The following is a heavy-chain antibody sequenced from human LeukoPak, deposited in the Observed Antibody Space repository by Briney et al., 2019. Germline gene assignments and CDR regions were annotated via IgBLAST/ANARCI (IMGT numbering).Heavy chain of an antibody. CDR2: ISTYGHTS. J-gene: IGHJ4*02. Sequence: GGTLRLSCADSGFTFSTYSMNWVRQAPGKGLEWVSYISTYGHTSYYADSVKGRFTISRDNAKNSLYLQMNSLRAEDTAVYYCAREREHDYGTDYWGQGTLVTVSS. CDR3: AREREHDYGTDY. V-gene: IGHV3-48*01. CDR1: GFTFSTYS. D-gene: IGHD4-17*01.